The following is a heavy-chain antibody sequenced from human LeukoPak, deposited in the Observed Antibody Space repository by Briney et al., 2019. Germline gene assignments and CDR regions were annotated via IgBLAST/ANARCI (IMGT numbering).Heavy chain of an antibody. V-gene: IGHV4-59*12. CDR1: GGSISSYY. CDR3: AGEGADYGGYYYYPYRDV. J-gene: IGHJ6*03. D-gene: IGHD4-23*01. Sequence: SETLSLTCTVSGGSISSYYWSWIRQPPGKGLEWIGYIYYSGSNNYNPSLKSRVTMSVDTSKNQFSLKLSSVTAADTAMYYCAGEGADYGGYYYYPYRDVGGKGPRVTIPS. CDR2: IYYSGSN.